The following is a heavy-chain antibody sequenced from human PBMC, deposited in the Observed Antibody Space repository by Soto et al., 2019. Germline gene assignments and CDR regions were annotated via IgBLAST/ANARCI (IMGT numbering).Heavy chain of an antibody. CDR1: GGTFSSYA. J-gene: IGHJ3*02. Sequence: SVKVSCKASGGTFSSYAISWVRQAPGQGLEWMGGIIPIFGTANYAQKFQGRVTITTDESTSTAYMELSSLRSEDTAVYYCARDYYYDSMGAKLFLTRDDAFDIWGQGTMVTVSS. CDR3: ARDYYYDSMGAKLFLTRDDAFDI. CDR2: IIPIFGTA. D-gene: IGHD3-22*01. V-gene: IGHV1-69*05.